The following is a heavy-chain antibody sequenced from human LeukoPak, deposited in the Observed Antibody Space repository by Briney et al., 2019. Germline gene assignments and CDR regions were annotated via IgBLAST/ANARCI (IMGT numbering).Heavy chain of an antibody. CDR3: ASCTYGGENLVPY. Sequence: GASVKVSCKASGYTFSSYYMHWVRQAPGQGLEWMGIINPSGGGTTYAQKFQGRVTMTRDTSTSTVYMELSSLRSEDTAVYYCASCTYGGENLVPYWGQGTLVTVSS. CDR1: GYTFSSYY. V-gene: IGHV1-46*01. J-gene: IGHJ4*02. D-gene: IGHD2-8*01. CDR2: INPSGGGT.